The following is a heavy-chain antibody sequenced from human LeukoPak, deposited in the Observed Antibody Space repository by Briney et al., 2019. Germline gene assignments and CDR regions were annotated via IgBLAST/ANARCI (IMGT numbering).Heavy chain of an antibody. CDR3: ARDGSGSYYDRGWFDP. D-gene: IGHD3-10*01. Sequence: ASVKVSCKASAYTFTSYNINWVRQATGQGLEWMGWMNPNSGNTGYAQKFQGRVTMTRNTSISTAYMELSSLTSEDTAVYYCARDGSGSYYDRGWFDPWGQGALVTVSS. J-gene: IGHJ5*02. CDR1: AYTFTSYN. CDR2: MNPNSGNT. V-gene: IGHV1-8*01.